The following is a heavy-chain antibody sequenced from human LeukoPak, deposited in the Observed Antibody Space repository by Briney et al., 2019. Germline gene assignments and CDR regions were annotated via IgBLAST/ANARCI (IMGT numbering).Heavy chain of an antibody. J-gene: IGHJ4*02. CDR2: ISGSDDGT. CDR3: AKSPVSSCRGSFCYPFDY. D-gene: IGHD2-15*01. V-gene: IGHV3-23*01. CDR1: GFTFSTYD. Sequence: GGSLRLSCAASGFTFSTYDMSWVRQIPGKGLEWVSAISGSDDGTYYADSVKGRFTISRDNSRNTLYLQMNTLRAEDTAVYFCAKSPVSSCRGSFCYPFDYWGQGNLVTVSS.